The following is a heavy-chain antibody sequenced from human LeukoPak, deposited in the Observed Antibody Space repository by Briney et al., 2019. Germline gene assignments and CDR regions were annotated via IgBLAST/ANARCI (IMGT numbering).Heavy chain of an antibody. V-gene: IGHV3-30*02. CDR1: GFTFSSYG. Sequence: GGSLRLSCAASGFTFSSYGMHWVRQAPGKGLEWVAFIRYDGSNKYYADSVKGRFTISRDNSKNTLYLQMNGLRAEDTAVYYCAKEGRATTDDAFDIWGQGTMVTVSS. CDR3: AKEGRATTDDAFDI. D-gene: IGHD4-17*01. CDR2: IRYDGSNK. J-gene: IGHJ3*02.